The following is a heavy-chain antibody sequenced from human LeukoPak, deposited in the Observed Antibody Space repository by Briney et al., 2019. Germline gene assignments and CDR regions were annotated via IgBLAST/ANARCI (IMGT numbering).Heavy chain of an antibody. V-gene: IGHV1-2*02. J-gene: IGHJ4*02. D-gene: IGHD2-15*01. Sequence: ASVKVSCKASGYTFTGYYMHWVRQAPGQGLEWMGWINPNSGGTNYAQKFQGRVTMTRDTSISTAYMELSRLRFDDTAVYYCAAYCSGGSCYSEFDYWGQGTQVTVSP. CDR2: INPNSGGT. CDR1: GYTFTGYY. CDR3: AAYCSGGSCYSEFDY.